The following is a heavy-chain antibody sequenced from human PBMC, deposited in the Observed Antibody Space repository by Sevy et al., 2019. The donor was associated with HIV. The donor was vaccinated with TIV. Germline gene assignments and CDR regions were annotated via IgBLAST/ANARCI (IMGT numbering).Heavy chain of an antibody. D-gene: IGHD3-10*01. V-gene: IGHV1-2*06. CDR3: ARASGPTVGAYFDY. CDR1: GYSFTAYF. Sequence: ASVKVSCRASGYSFTAYFLHWVRQAPGQGLEWMGRISPNSRGTVYAQNFQGRVTMTRDTSGTTAYMEVTRLKSDDTALYYCARASGPTVGAYFDYWGQGTLVTVSS. CDR2: ISPNSRGT. J-gene: IGHJ4*02.